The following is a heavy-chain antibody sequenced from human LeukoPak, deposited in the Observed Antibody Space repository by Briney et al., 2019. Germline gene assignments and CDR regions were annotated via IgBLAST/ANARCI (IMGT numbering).Heavy chain of an antibody. CDR1: GYTFTTYS. CDR2: ISAGNGNT. CDR3: ARARGSGSYYGHDYYYYYYMDV. D-gene: IGHD3-10*01. Sequence: GASVKVSCKASGYTFTTYSMHWVRQAPGQRLEWMGRISAGNGNTKYSQKFQGRVTITRDTSASTAYMELGSLRSEDTAVYYCARARGSGSYYGHDYYYYYYMDVWGQGTTVTVSS. V-gene: IGHV1-3*01. J-gene: IGHJ6*03.